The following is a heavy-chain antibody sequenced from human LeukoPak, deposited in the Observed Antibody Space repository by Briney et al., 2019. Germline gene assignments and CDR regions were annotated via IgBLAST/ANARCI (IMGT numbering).Heavy chain of an antibody. J-gene: IGHJ4*02. Sequence: SETLSLTCTVPGGSISGFYWNWIRQPAGKGLEWIGRIYASGSTNYNPSLKSRVTMSVDTSKTQFSLKLSSVTAADTAVYYCARETAGHNSGWYIDYWGQGTLVTVSS. CDR2: IYASGST. D-gene: IGHD6-13*01. CDR1: GGSISGFY. CDR3: ARETAGHNSGWYIDY. V-gene: IGHV4-4*07.